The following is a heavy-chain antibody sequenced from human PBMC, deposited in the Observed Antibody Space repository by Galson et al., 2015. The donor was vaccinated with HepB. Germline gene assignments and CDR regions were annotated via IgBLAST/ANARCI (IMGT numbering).Heavy chain of an antibody. CDR3: ARDGEYSSSSYYYYGMDV. D-gene: IGHD6-6*01. CDR2: IWYDGSKK. V-gene: IGHV3-33*01. Sequence: SLRLSCAASGFTFSSYGIHWVRQAPGKGLEWVAVIWYDGSKKYYADSVKGRFTISRDNSKNTLYLQMNSLRAEDTAVYYCARDGEYSSSSYYYYGMDVWGQGTTVTVSS. J-gene: IGHJ6*02. CDR1: GFTFSSYG.